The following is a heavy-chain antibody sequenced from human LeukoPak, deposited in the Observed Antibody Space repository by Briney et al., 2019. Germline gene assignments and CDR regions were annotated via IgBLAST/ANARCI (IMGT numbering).Heavy chain of an antibody. V-gene: IGHV1-8*01. J-gene: IGHJ3*02. D-gene: IGHD2-2*01. CDR1: GYTFTSYD. CDR3: ALLPAARHGAFDI. CDR2: MNPNSGNT. Sequence: ASVKVSCEASGYTFTSYDINWVRQATGQGLEWMGWMNPNSGNTGYAQKFQGRVTMTRNTSISTAYMELSSLRSEDTAVYYCALLPAARHGAFDIWGQGTMVTVSS.